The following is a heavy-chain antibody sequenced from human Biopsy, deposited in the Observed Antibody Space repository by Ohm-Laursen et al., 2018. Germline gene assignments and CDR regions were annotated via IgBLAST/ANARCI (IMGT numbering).Heavy chain of an antibody. CDR1: GFTFGHYA. CDR3: ARGLSSGWYGYFDV. CDR2: IWYDGTNE. D-gene: IGHD6-19*01. J-gene: IGHJ2*01. V-gene: IGHV3-33*04. Sequence: SLRLSRAASGFTFGHYAMYWVCQAPGKGLEWISLIWYDGTNEDYADSVKGRFIISRDNSKNTLYLQINTLTLEDTAFYYCARGLSSGWYGYFDVWGRGTLVTVSS.